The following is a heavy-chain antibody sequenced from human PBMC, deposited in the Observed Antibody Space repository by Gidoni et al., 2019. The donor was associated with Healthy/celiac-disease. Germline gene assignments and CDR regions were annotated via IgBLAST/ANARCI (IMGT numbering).Heavy chain of an antibody. Sequence: EVQLVESGGGLVQPGRSLRLSCAASGFTFDDYAMHWVRQAPGKGLEWVSGISWNSGSIGYADSVKGRFTISRDNAKNSLYLQMNSLRAEDTALYYCAKSTENSGSYSSHFDYWGQGTLVTVSS. CDR1: GFTFDDYA. CDR2: ISWNSGSI. V-gene: IGHV3-9*01. CDR3: AKSTENSGSYSSHFDY. J-gene: IGHJ4*02. D-gene: IGHD1-26*01.